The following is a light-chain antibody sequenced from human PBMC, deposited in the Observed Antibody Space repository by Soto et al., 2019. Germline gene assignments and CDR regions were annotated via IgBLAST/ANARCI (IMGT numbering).Light chain of an antibody. CDR1: SSDVGGYNY. Sequence: LTQPASVSGSPGQSITISCTGTSSDVGGYNYVSWYQQHPGKAPKLMIYDVSNRPSGVSNRFSGSKSGNTASLTISGLQAEDEGDYYCSSYTSTSTYVFGTGTKVTGL. V-gene: IGLV2-14*01. CDR3: SSYTSTSTYV. CDR2: DVS. J-gene: IGLJ1*01.